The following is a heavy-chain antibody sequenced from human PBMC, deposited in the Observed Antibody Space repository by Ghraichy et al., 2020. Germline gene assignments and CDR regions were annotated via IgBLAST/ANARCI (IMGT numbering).Heavy chain of an antibody. V-gene: IGHV1-2*06. CDR3: ARSWEHVDY. CDR2: INPKTGGT. J-gene: IGHJ4*02. Sequence: ASVVSCKASGYTFTGYYINWVRQAPGQGLEWMGRINPKTGGTNYAQRFQGRVTMTTDTTITTAYMNLTSLRSDDMAVYFCARSWEHVDYWGQGTLVAVSS. D-gene: IGHD1-26*01. CDR1: GYTFTGYY.